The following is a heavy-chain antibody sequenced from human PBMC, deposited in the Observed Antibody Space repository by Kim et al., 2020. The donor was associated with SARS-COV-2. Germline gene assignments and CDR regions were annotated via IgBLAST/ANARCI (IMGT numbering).Heavy chain of an antibody. CDR3: ARAAPIRASRYSSSWCDP. J-gene: IGHJ5*02. CDR2: INHSGST. V-gene: IGHV4-34*01. D-gene: IGHD6-13*01. Sequence: SETLSLTCAVYGGSFSGYYWSWIRQPPGKGLEWIGEINHSGSTNYNPSLKSRVTISVDTSKNQFSLKLSSVTAADTAAYYCARAAPIRASRYSSSWCDP. CDR1: GGSFSGYY.